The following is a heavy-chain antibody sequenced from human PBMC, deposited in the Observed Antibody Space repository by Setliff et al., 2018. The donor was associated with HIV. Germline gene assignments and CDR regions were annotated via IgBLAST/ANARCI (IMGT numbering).Heavy chain of an antibody. D-gene: IGHD4-17*01. CDR2: IYHNGIT. J-gene: IGHJ4*02. CDR1: GGSISSSSYY. V-gene: IGHV4-39*07. CDR3: ARRIYGNNPYFDY. Sequence: SETLSLTCTASGGSISSSSYYWGWIRQPPGKGLEWIGSIYHNGITYYNPSLKSRVTISVDTSQNQFSLKLSSVTAADTAIYYCARRIYGNNPYFDYWSQGTLVTVSS.